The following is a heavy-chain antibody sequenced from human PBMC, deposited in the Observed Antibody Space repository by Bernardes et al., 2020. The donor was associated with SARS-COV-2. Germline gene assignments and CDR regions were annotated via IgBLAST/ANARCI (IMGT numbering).Heavy chain of an antibody. CDR1: GFTASSIY. CDR2: IYSGGNT. CDR3: ARDYPDPAD. J-gene: IGHJ4*02. D-gene: IGHD6-13*01. Sequence: RGSLRLSCAVSGFTASSIYISWVRQAPGKGLEWVSVIYSGGNTYYADSVKGRFTISRDNSKNTLHLQMNSLRAEDKAVYYCARDYPDPADWGQGTLVTVSS. V-gene: IGHV3-66*01.